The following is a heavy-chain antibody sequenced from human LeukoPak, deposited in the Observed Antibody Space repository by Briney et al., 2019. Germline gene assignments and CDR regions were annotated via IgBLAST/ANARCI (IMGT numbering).Heavy chain of an antibody. Sequence: PSETLSLTCAVYGGSFSGYYWSWIRQPPGKGLEWIGEISHSGSTNYNPSLKSRVTISVDTSKNQFSLKLSSVTAADTAVYYCARGVRITMIVVVIRSPLLDYWGQGTLVTVSS. D-gene: IGHD3-22*01. CDR1: GGSFSGYY. J-gene: IGHJ4*02. V-gene: IGHV4-34*01. CDR3: ARGVRITMIVVVIRSPLLDY. CDR2: ISHSGST.